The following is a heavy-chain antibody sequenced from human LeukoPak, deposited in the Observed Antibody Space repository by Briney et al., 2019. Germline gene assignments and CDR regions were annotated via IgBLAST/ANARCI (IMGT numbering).Heavy chain of an antibody. Sequence: PSETLSLTCTVSGGSISIYYWSWIRQPAGKGLEWIGRIYTSGSTNYNPSLKSRVTMSVDTSKNQFSLNLRSVTAADTAVYYCARGAAAGTFLSWFDPWGQGTLVTVSS. J-gene: IGHJ5*02. D-gene: IGHD6-13*01. V-gene: IGHV4-4*07. CDR3: ARGAAAGTFLSWFDP. CDR1: GGSISIYY. CDR2: IYTSGST.